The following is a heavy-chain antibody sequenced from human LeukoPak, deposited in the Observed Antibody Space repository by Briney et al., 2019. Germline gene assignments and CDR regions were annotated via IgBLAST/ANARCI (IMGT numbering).Heavy chain of an antibody. J-gene: IGHJ4*02. V-gene: IGHV3-30*02. CDR3: AKGYYDYVWGSYYFDY. CDR2: IRYDGSNK. Sequence: QPGGSLRLSCAASGFTFSSYGMHWVRQAPGKGLEWVAFIRYDGSNKYYADSVKGGFTIYRDNSKNTLYLQMNSLRAEDTAVYYCAKGYYDYVWGSYYFDYWGQGTLVTVSS. D-gene: IGHD3-16*01. CDR1: GFTFSSYG.